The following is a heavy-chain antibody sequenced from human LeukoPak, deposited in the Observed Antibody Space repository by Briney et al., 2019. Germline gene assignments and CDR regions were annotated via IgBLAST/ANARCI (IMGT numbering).Heavy chain of an antibody. CDR3: ARDYDSSGYYLSDAFDI. V-gene: IGHV4-4*07. CDR1: GGSISSYY. D-gene: IGHD3-22*01. Sequence: PSETLSLTCTVSGGSISSYYWSWIRQPPGKGLEWIGRIYTSGSTNYNPSLKSRVTMSVDTSKNQFSLKLSSVTAADTAVYYCARDYDSSGYYLSDAFDIWGQGTMVTVSS. J-gene: IGHJ3*02. CDR2: IYTSGST.